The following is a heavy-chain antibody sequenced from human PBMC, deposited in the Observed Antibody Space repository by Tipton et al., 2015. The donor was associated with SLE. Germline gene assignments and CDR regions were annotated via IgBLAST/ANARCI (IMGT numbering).Heavy chain of an antibody. CDR3: ARLRDIVPY. V-gene: IGHV4-39*07. Sequence: TLSLTCSVYGGSFSNSSYYWGWIRQPPGKGLEWIGSIYYSGSTYYNPSLKSRVTISVDTSKNQFSPKLSSVTAADTAVYYCARLRDIVPYWGQGTLVTVSS. J-gene: IGHJ4*02. D-gene: IGHD2-15*01. CDR2: IYYSGST. CDR1: GGSFSNSSYY.